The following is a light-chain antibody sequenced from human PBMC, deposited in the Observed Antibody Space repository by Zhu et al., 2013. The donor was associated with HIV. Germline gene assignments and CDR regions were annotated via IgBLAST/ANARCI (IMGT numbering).Light chain of an antibody. CDR2: GAS. V-gene: IGKV3-20*01. Sequence: EIVLTQSPGTLSLSPGERATLSCRASQSVSSSYLAWYQQKPGQAPRLLIYGASSRATGIPDRFSGSGSGTDFTLTISRLEPEDFAVYYCHQYGSSPLTFGGGTTV. CDR1: QSVSSSY. J-gene: IGKJ4*01. CDR3: HQYGSSPLT.